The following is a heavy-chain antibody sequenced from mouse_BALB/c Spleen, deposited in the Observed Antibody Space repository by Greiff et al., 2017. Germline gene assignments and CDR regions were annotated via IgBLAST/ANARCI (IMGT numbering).Heavy chain of an antibody. V-gene: IGHV1-4*01. Sequence: VQLVESGAELARPGASVKMSCKASGYTFTSYTMHWVKQRPGQGLEWIGYINPSSGYTNYNQKFKDKATLTADKSSSTAYMQLSSLTSEDSAVYYCANYDGYGSFSWGQGTTLTVSS. D-gene: IGHD2-3*01. CDR2: INPSSGYT. CDR3: ANYDGYGSFS. J-gene: IGHJ2*01. CDR1: GYTFTSYT.